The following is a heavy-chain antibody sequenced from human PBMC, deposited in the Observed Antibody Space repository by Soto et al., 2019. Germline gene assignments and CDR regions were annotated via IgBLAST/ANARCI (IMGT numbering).Heavy chain of an antibody. V-gene: IGHV3-48*04. CDR1: GFTFSTYS. CDR2: ISSSSSVI. J-gene: IGHJ3*02. CDR3: ARYLIIPRAFDI. D-gene: IGHD2-21*01. Sequence: GGSLRLSCAVSGFTFSTYSMTWVRQAPGKGLEWVSYISSSSSVIYYADSVKGRITVSRDNAKNSLYLQMHSLRAEDTAVYYCARYLIIPRAFDIWGQGTTVT.